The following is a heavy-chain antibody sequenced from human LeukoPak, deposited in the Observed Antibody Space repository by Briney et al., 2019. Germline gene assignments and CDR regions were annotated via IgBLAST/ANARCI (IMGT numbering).Heavy chain of an antibody. D-gene: IGHD6-6*01. CDR1: GFTFSTFA. V-gene: IGHV3-23*01. CDR2: ISGSGGSA. Sequence: GGSLRLSCAASGFTFSTFAMTWVRQAPGKGLEWVSVISGSGGSAYYADSVKGRFTISRDNSKNTLYLQMNSLRAEDTAVYYCAKVHNSSRWFDPRGQGTLVTVSS. J-gene: IGHJ5*02. CDR3: AKVHNSSRWFDP.